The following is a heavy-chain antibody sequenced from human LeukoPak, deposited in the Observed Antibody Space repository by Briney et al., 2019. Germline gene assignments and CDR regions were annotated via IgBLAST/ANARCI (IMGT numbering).Heavy chain of an antibody. D-gene: IGHD3-22*01. V-gene: IGHV1-18*01. J-gene: IGHJ5*02. CDR1: GYTFTHYG. Sequence: ASVKVSCKASGYTFTHYGITWVRQAPGQRLEWMGWISTHNGNTSYAQKLQGRVTMTTDTSTSTAYMELRSLRSDDTAVYYCARGAGYYYDSSGFYYRWFDPWGQGALVTVSS. CDR2: ISTHNGNT. CDR3: ARGAGYYYDSSGFYYRWFDP.